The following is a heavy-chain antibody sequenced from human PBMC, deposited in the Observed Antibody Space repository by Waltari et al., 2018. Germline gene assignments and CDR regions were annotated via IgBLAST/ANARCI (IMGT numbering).Heavy chain of an antibody. J-gene: IGHJ4*02. CDR1: GFTFATYG. CDR2: ITNSGSGM. Sequence: EVQLVESGGGLVQPGGSLRLSCAASGFTFATYGMNWVRQAPGKGLEWVSYITNSGSGMYYADAGRGRFTISRDNAKNSLYLQMNSLRAEDTAVYYCARRFDSWGQGTLVTVSS. V-gene: IGHV3-48*01. CDR3: ARRFDS.